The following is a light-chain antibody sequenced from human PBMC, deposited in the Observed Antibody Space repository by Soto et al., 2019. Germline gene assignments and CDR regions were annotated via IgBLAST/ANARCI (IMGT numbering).Light chain of an antibody. CDR1: QSVRSN. V-gene: IGKV3-15*01. CDR2: GAF. Sequence: EIVMTQSPVTLSVSPGERATLSCRASQSVRSNLAWYQQKPGQAPNLLIYGAFTRATGIPTRFSGSGSGTDFTLTISSLQSEDFAVYYCQQYNNWPWTFGQGTKVDIK. J-gene: IGKJ1*01. CDR3: QQYNNWPWT.